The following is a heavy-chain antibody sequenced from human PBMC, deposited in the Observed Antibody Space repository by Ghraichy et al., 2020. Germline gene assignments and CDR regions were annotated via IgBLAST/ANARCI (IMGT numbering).Heavy chain of an antibody. D-gene: IGHD6-13*01. CDR2: ITSNGGST. J-gene: IGHJ5*02. CDR3: VKPGGSSWYL. V-gene: IGHV3-64D*06. Sequence: ALNISCSASGFTFSSYAMHWVRQAPGKGLEYVSAITSNGGSTYYADSVKGRFIISRDNSKNMLYLQMSSLRAEDTAVYYCVKPGGSSWYLWGQGTLVTVSS. CDR1: GFTFSSYA.